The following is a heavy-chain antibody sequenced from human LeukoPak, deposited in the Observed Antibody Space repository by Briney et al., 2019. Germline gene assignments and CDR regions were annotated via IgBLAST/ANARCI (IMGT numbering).Heavy chain of an antibody. D-gene: IGHD5-12*01. CDR2: IYYSGST. Sequence: PSETLSLTCTVSGGSISSGGYYWSWIRQPPGKGLEWIGYIYYSGSTNYNPSLKSRVTMSIDTSKTQFSLKLTSVTAADTAVYYCARGRSNSAYDSWDFWGQGTLVTVSS. CDR1: GGSISSGGYY. CDR3: ARGRSNSAYDSWDF. V-gene: IGHV4-61*08. J-gene: IGHJ4*02.